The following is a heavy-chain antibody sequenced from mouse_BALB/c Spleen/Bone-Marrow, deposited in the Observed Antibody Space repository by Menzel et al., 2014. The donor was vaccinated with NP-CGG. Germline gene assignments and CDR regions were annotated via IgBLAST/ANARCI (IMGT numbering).Heavy chain of an antibody. J-gene: IGHJ1*01. D-gene: IGHD1-1*01. CDR3: AKKTYGSSVYFDV. CDR1: GFSLTNCG. CDR2: IWRGGST. V-gene: IGHV2-5*01. Sequence: VQLVESGPGLVQPSQSLSITCTVSGFSLTNCGIHWVRQSPGKGLEWLGVIWRGGSTDYNAAFMSRLNITKDNSKSQVFFKMNSLQADDTAIYYCAKKTYGSSVYFDVWGAGTTVTVSS.